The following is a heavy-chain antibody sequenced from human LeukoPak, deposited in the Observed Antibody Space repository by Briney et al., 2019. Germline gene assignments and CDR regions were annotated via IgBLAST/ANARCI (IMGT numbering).Heavy chain of an antibody. J-gene: IGHJ3*02. V-gene: IGHV3-33*01. CDR2: IWYDGSNK. CDR3: AREFKPKRWLQFNSPRDRHAFDI. Sequence: PGRSLRLSCAASGFTFSSYGMHWVRQAPGKGLEWVAVIWYDGSNKYYADSVKGRFTISRDNSKNTLYLQMNSLRAEDTAVYYCAREFKPKRWLQFNSPRDRHAFDIWGQGTMVTVSS. D-gene: IGHD5-24*01. CDR1: GFTFSSYG.